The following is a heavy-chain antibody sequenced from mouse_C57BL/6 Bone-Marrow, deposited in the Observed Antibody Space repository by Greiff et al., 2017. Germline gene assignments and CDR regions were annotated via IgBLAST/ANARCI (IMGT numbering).Heavy chain of an antibody. Sequence: EVQVVESGGGLVKPGGSLKLSCAASGFTFSDYGMHWVRQAPEKGLEWVAYISSGSSTIYYADTVKGRFTISRDNAKNTLFLQMTSLRSEDTAMYYCAKPIYYFHAMDYWGQGTSVTDSS. V-gene: IGHV5-17*01. CDR1: GFTFSDYG. J-gene: IGHJ4*01. D-gene: IGHD1-1*01. CDR3: AKPIYYFHAMDY. CDR2: ISSGSSTI.